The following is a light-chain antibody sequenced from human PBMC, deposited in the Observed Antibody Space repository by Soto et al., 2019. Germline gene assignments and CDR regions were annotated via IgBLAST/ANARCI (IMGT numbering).Light chain of an antibody. V-gene: IGKV1-33*01. Sequence: DIQLTQSPSSLSASVGDRFTLTCRVSQGINNYLSWYQQKPGKAPKLLIDDVTSLETGVPSRFSGSGSGTHFTFTIGSLQPEDIATYYCQQYYDLPITFGQGTRLEIK. CDR2: DVT. CDR1: QGINNY. CDR3: QQYYDLPIT. J-gene: IGKJ5*01.